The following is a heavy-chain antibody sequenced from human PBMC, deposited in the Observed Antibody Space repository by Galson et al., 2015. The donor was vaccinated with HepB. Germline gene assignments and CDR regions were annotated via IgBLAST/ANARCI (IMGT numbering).Heavy chain of an antibody. CDR2: ISSSSSYI. D-gene: IGHD6-19*01. Sequence: SLRLSCAASGLTFSSYSMNWVRQAPGKGLEWVSSISSSSSYIYYADSVKGRFTISRDNAKNSLYLQMNSLRAEDTAVYYCARTIAVAGTPTFDYWGQGTLVTVSS. CDR1: GLTFSSYS. CDR3: ARTIAVAGTPTFDY. V-gene: IGHV3-21*01. J-gene: IGHJ4*02.